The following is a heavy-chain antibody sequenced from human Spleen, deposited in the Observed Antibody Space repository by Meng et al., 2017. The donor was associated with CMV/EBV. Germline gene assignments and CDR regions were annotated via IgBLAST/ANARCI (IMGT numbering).Heavy chain of an antibody. CDR3: ARMAPAAVRGRYHYYGMDV. CDR1: GGTFSSYA. V-gene: IGHV1-69*05. D-gene: IGHD2-2*01. J-gene: IGHJ6*02. CDR2: IIPIFGTA. Sequence: SVKVSCKASGGTFSSYAISWVRQAPGQGLEWMGGIIPIFGTANYAQKFQGRVTITTDESTSTAYMELRRLISDDTAVYYCARMAPAAVRGRYHYYGMDVWGQGTTVTVSS.